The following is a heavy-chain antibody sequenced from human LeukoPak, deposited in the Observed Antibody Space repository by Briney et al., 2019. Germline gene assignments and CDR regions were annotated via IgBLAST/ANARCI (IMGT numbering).Heavy chain of an antibody. CDR3: ARDFGYDDYFFDD. Sequence: SETLSLTCTVSGGSISSYYWSWIRQPAGEGLEWIGRLHTSGSTHYNPSLKSRVTMSVDTSKNQFSLKLSSVTAADTAVYYCARDFGYDDYFFDDWGQGTLVTVSS. J-gene: IGHJ4*02. CDR1: GGSISSYY. CDR2: LHTSGST. V-gene: IGHV4-4*07. D-gene: IGHD4-17*01.